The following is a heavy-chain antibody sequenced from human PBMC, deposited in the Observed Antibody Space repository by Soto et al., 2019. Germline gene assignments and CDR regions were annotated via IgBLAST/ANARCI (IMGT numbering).Heavy chain of an antibody. D-gene: IGHD3-9*01. Sequence: QITLKESGTTLVKPTQTLTLTCTFSGFSLSTSGVGVGWIRQPPGKALEWLALIYWDDDKRYSPSLKSRITITKNTSKNQLVIKLTNMDPVDTATYYCAHRRYYDILIGYDNWFDPWGQGTLVTVSS. J-gene: IGHJ5*02. CDR2: IYWDDDK. CDR3: AHRRYYDILIGYDNWFDP. V-gene: IGHV2-5*02. CDR1: GFSLSTSGVG.